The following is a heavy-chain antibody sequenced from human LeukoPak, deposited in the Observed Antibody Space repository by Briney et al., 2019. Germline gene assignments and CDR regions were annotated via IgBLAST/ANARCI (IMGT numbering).Heavy chain of an antibody. J-gene: IGHJ3*02. CDR2: ISAYNGNT. Sequence: ASVKVSCKASGYTFTSYGISWVRQAPGQGLEWMGWISAYNGNTRYAQKLQGRVTMTTDSSTSTAYMELSSLRSEDTAVYYCARAHGNMMATIQAFDIWGQGTMVTVSS. CDR1: GYTFTSYG. D-gene: IGHD5-24*01. CDR3: ARAHGNMMATIQAFDI. V-gene: IGHV1-18*01.